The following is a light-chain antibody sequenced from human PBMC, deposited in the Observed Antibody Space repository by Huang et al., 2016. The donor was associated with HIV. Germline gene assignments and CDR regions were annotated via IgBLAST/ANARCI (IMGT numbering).Light chain of an antibody. CDR1: QSVSSGY. CDR2: GAS. CDR3: QQYGSSPGT. J-gene: IGKJ1*01. Sequence: EIVLTQSPGTLSLSPGERTTLSCRASQSVSSGYLAWYQQKPGQAPRLLIYGASTRATGIPGRFSGSGSGTDFTRTISRLQPEDFAVYYCQQYGSSPGTFGQGTKVEVK. V-gene: IGKV3-20*01.